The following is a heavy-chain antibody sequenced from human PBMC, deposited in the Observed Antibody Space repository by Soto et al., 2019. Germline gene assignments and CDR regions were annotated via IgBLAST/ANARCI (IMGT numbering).Heavy chain of an antibody. CDR1: GFTFSSYG. CDR2: IWYDGSNK. D-gene: IGHD3-16*01. CDR3: VKELGTNYFDY. V-gene: IGHV3-33*06. J-gene: IGHJ4*02. Sequence: GGSLRLSCAASGFTFSSYGMHWVRQAPGKGLEWVAVIWYDGSNKYYADSVKGRFTISRDNSKNTLYLQMNSLRAEDTAVYYCVKELGTNYFDYWGQGMLVTVSS.